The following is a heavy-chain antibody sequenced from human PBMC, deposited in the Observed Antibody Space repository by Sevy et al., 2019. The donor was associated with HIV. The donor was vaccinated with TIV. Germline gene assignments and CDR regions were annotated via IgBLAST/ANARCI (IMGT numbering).Heavy chain of an antibody. CDR3: ARDYITMVRGVKEDV. CDR1: GFTFSSYW. V-gene: IGHV3-7*01. Sequence: GGSRRLSCAASGFTFSSYWMSWVRQAPGKGLEWVANIKQDGSEKYYVDSVKGRFTISRDNAKNSLYLQMNSLRAEDTAVYYCARDYITMVRGVKEDVWGQGTTVTVSS. J-gene: IGHJ6*02. D-gene: IGHD3-10*01. CDR2: IKQDGSEK.